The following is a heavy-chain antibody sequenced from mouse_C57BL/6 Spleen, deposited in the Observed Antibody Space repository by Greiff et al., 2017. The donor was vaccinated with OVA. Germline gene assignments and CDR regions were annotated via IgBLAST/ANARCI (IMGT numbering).Heavy chain of an antibody. CDR1: YFAFMASA. J-gene: IGHJ4*01. CDR3: ARGGHYGNYVDAMDY. CDR2: FTMYSDAT. V-gene: IGHV1-49*01. Sequence: LKQSGAELVRPGSSVKLSCKDSYFAFMASAMHWVKQRPGHGLEWIGSFTMYSDATESSENFKGKATLTANTSSSTAYMELSSLTSEDSAVYYCARGGHYGNYVDAMDYWGQGTSVTVSS. D-gene: IGHD2-1*01.